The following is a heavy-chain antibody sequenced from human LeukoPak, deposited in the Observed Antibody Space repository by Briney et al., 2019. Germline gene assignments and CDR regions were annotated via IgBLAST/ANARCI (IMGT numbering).Heavy chain of an antibody. D-gene: IGHD3-10*01. J-gene: IGHJ4*02. CDR3: AKDITVGRITMVRGVIRPSCFDY. CDR1: GFTFDDYA. Sequence: GGSLRLSCAASGFTFDDYAMHWVRQAPGKGLEWVSGISWNSGSIGYADSVKGRFTISRDNAKNSLYLQMNSLRAEDTASYYCAKDITVGRITMVRGVIRPSCFDYWGQGTLVTVSS. V-gene: IGHV3-9*01. CDR2: ISWNSGSI.